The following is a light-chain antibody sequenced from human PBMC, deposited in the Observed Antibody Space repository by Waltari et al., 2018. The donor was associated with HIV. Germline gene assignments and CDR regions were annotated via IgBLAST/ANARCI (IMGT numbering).Light chain of an antibody. CDR3: ATWDDSLNGVL. V-gene: IGLV1-47*01. CDR2: RDT. J-gene: IGLJ2*01. Sequence: SVLTQPPSASGTPGQKVTIPCSGSSSNIGSNSVFWYQQLPGAAPKPLIYRDTQLPSGVPDRFSGSKSGTSASLAISGLRSEDEAVYSCATWDDSLNGVLFGGGTNLNVL. CDR1: SSNIGSNS.